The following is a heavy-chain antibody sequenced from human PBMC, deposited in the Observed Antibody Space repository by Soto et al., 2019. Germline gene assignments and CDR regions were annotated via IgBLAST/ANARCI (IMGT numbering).Heavy chain of an antibody. V-gene: IGHV5-51*01. CDR2: IYPGDSDT. J-gene: IGHJ6*02. CDR1: GYSFTSYW. D-gene: IGHD3-9*01. Sequence: LGESLKISCKGSGYSFTSYWIGWVRQMPGKGLEWMGIIYPGDSDTRYSPSFQGQVTISADKSISTAYLQWSSLKASDTAMYYCARLLRYFDWLARAPKDSYYGMDVWGQGTTVTVSS. CDR3: ARLLRYFDWLARAPKDSYYGMDV.